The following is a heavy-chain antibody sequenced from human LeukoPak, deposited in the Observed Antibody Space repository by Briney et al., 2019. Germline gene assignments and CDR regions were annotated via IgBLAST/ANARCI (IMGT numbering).Heavy chain of an antibody. CDR3: AKDYPLDY. V-gene: IGHV3-23*01. CDR2: ISGSGGST. J-gene: IGHJ4*02. Sequence: PGGSLRLSCAASGFTFSSYTMHWVRQAPGKGLEWVSAISGSGGSTYYADPVKGRFTISRDNSKNTVYLQMNTLRAEDTAVYYCAKDYPLDYWGQGALVTVSS. CDR1: GFTFSSYT.